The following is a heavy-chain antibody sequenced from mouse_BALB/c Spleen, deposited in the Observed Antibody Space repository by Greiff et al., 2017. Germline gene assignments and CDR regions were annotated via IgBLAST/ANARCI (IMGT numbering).Heavy chain of an antibody. CDR1: GFNIKDTN. CDR2: IDPANGNT. CDR3: ARGWDYDHYAMDY. V-gene: IGHV14-3*02. D-gene: IGHD2-4*01. Sequence: EVKLMESGAELVKPGASVKLSCTASGFNIKDTNMHWVKQRPEQGLEWIGRIDPANGNTKYDPKFQGKATITADTSSNTAYLQLSSLTSEDTAVYYCARGWDYDHYAMDYWGQGTSVTVSS. J-gene: IGHJ4*01.